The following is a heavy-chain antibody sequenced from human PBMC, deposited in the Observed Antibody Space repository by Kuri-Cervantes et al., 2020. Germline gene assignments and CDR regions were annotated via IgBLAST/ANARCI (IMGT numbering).Heavy chain of an antibody. CDR1: GYTFSSYS. Sequence: GGSLRLSCAASGYTFSSYSMNWVRQAPGKGLEWVSYISSSSSTIYYADSVKGRFTISRDNAKNSLYLQMNSLRDEDTAVYYCAREAPGSSSYVFDYWGQGTLVTVSS. CDR3: AREAPGSSSYVFDY. CDR2: ISSSSSTI. D-gene: IGHD2-15*01. V-gene: IGHV3-48*02. J-gene: IGHJ4*02.